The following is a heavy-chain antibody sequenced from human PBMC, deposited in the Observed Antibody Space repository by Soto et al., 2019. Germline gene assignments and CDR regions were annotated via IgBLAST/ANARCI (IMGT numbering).Heavy chain of an antibody. D-gene: IGHD2-21*02. CDR3: ARDLWGYCGTDCYPLDV. CDR2: MYNTGST. J-gene: IGHJ6*02. CDR1: GGTISRYY. V-gene: IGHV4-59*01. Sequence: QVQLQESGPGLVKPSETLSLTCPVSGGTISRYYWSWIRQPPGKGLEWIGYMYNTGSTVYNPSFTSRVTISVDTSKNQFSLKLNSVTAADTAVYYCARDLWGYCGTDCYPLDVWGQGTTVTVSS.